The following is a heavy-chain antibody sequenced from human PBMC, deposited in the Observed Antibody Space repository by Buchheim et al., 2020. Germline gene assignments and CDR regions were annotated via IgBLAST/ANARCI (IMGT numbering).Heavy chain of an antibody. CDR3: ARIGESWFDP. J-gene: IGHJ5*02. V-gene: IGHV4-61*02. CDR1: GGSISSGSYY. CDR2: TYTSGST. D-gene: IGHD4-17*01. Sequence: QVQLQESGPGLVKPSQTLSLTCTVSGGSISSGSYYWSWIRQPAGKGLEWIGRTYTSGSTNYNPSLKSRVTISVDTSKNQFSLKLSSVTAADTAVYYCARIGESWFDPWGQGTL.